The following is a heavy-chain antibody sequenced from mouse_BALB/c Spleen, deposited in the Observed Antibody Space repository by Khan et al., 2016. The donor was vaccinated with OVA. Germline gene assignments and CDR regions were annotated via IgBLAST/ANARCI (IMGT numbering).Heavy chain of an antibody. Sequence: EVKLEESGPDLVKPSQSLSLTCTVTGYSITSDYAWNWIRQFPGNKLEWMGYISYSGNTKYNPSLKSRISITRDTSKNQFFLQLNFVTIEDTATYYCARIQGGDFDYWGQGTTLTVSS. D-gene: IGHD3-2*02. CDR3: ARIQGGDFDY. J-gene: IGHJ2*01. CDR2: ISYSGNT. V-gene: IGHV3-2*02. CDR1: GYSITSDYA.